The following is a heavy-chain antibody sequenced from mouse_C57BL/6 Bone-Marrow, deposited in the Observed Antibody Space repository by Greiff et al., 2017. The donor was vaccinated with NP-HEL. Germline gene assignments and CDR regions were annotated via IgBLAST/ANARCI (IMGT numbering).Heavy chain of an antibody. D-gene: IGHD1-1*01. Sequence: VKLMESGTELVKPGASVKLSCKASGYTFTSYWMHWVKQRPGQGLEWIGNINPSNGGTNYNEKFKSKATLTVDKSSSTAYMQLSSLTSEDSAVYYCARGSTVVATDYWGQGTTLTVSS. CDR1: GYTFTSYW. V-gene: IGHV1-53*01. J-gene: IGHJ2*01. CDR2: INPSNGGT. CDR3: ARGSTVVATDY.